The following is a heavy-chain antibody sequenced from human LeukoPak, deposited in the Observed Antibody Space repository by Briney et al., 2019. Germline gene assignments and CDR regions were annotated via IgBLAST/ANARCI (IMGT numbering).Heavy chain of an antibody. CDR2: IGTAGDT. CDR3: ARARGGSNWFDP. D-gene: IGHD5-12*01. CDR1: GFIFSSYD. V-gene: IGHV3-13*01. Sequence: GGSLRLSCAASGFIFSSYDMHWVRQATGKGLEWVSAIGTAGDTYYPGSVKGRFTISRENAKNSLYLQMNSLRAGDTAVYYCARARGGSNWFDPWGQGTLVTVSS. J-gene: IGHJ5*02.